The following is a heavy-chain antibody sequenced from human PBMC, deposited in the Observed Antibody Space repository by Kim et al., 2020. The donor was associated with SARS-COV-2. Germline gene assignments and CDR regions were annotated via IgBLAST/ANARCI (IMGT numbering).Heavy chain of an antibody. Sequence: STTYNPSLKGRVTISVDTSKNQFSLKLGSVTAADTAVYYCARDYNWFDPWGQGTLVTVSS. CDR2: ST. CDR3: ARDYNWFDP. J-gene: IGHJ5*02. V-gene: IGHV4-34*01.